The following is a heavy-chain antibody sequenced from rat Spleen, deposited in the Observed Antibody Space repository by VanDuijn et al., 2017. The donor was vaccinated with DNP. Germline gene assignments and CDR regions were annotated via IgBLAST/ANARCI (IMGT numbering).Heavy chain of an antibody. V-gene: IGHV5-7*01. Sequence: EVQLVESGGGLVQPGRSLKLSCAGSGLTFSDYNMAWVRQAPKKGLEWVATISFDGRIIHYRDSVKGRFTISRDNARSTLYLQMNSVRSEDMATYYCARWGYTTNYYSKWYFDLWGPGTMVTVSS. CDR1: GLTFSDYN. CDR2: ISFDGRII. CDR3: ARWGYTTNYYSKWYFDL. D-gene: IGHD1-6*01. J-gene: IGHJ1*01.